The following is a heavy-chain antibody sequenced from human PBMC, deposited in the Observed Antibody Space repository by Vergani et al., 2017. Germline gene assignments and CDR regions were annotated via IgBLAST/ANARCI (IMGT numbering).Heavy chain of an antibody. Sequence: QVQLVQSGAEVKKPGSSVKVSCKASGGTFSSYTISWVRQAPGQGLEWMGRIIPILGIVNYAQKFQGRVTITADKSTSTAYMELSSLRSEDTAVYYCASAGPSGGWFDPWGQGTLVTVSS. CDR3: ASAGPSGGWFDP. CDR1: GGTFSSYT. CDR2: IIPILGIV. V-gene: IGHV1-69*02. J-gene: IGHJ5*02. D-gene: IGHD1-26*01.